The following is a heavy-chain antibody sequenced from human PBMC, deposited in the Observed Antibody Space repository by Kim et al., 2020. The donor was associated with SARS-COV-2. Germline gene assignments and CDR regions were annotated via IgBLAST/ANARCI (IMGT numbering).Heavy chain of an antibody. J-gene: IGHJ4*02. CDR2: VYYTGRT. Sequence: SETLSLTCTVSDGSITSDNYYWNWIRQPPGKGLEWIGCVYYTGRTNYSPSLKSRVTISVDTSKNQFSLKLTSVTAADTAVYYCAREVHPPSPGQLDYWGQGTLVTVSS. CDR1: DGSITSDNYY. D-gene: IGHD3-16*01. CDR3: AREVHPPSPGQLDY. V-gene: IGHV4-61*01.